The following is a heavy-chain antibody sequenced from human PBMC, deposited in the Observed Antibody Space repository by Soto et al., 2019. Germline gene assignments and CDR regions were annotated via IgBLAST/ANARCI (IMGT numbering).Heavy chain of an antibody. CDR3: ARRGSSSCHWYFDL. CDR2: IDPSDSYT. Sequence: EVQLVQSGAEVKKPGESLRISCKGSGYSFTSYWISWVRQMPGKGLDWIGRIDPSDSYTNYRPSFQGHVTLSADKSIRTAYLQWSSLNASDTAMYYCARRGSSSCHWYFDLWGRGTLVTVSS. D-gene: IGHD6-13*01. CDR1: GYSFTSYW. J-gene: IGHJ2*01. V-gene: IGHV5-10-1*01.